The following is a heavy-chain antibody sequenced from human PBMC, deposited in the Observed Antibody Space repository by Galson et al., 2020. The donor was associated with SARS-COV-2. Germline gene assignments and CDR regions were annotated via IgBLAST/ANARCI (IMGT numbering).Heavy chain of an antibody. CDR1: GFTFSSYA. CDR3: ATPPSSSWLHRFDP. V-gene: IGHV3-30*04. CDR2: ISYDGSNK. J-gene: IGHJ5*02. D-gene: IGHD6-13*01. Sequence: GESLKIYCAASGFTFSSYAMHWVRQAPGKGLEWVAVISYDGSNKYYADSVKGRFTISRDNSKNTLYLQMNSPRAEDTAVYYCATPPSSSWLHRFDPWGQGTLVTVSS.